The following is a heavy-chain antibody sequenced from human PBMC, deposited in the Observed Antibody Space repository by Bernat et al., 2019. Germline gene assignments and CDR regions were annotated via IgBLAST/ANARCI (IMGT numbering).Heavy chain of an antibody. Sequence: QVQPQESGPGLVKPSQTLSLTCTVSGGSISSGGYYWSWIRQHPGKGLEWIGYIYYSGSTYYNPSLKSRVTISVDTSKNQFSLKLSSVTAADTAVYYCARDYSGSGYYGDFDYWGQGTLVTVSS. V-gene: IGHV4-31*03. D-gene: IGHD3-3*01. CDR1: GGSISSGGYY. CDR2: IYYSGST. J-gene: IGHJ4*02. CDR3: ARDYSGSGYYGDFDY.